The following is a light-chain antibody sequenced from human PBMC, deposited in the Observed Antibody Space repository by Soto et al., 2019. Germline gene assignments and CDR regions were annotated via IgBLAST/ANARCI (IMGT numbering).Light chain of an antibody. CDR1: QSVSSN. CDR2: GAF. J-gene: IGKJ2*01. Sequence: EIVMTQSPATLSVSPGEGVTLSCRASQSVSSNLAWYQQKPGQAPRLLIFGAFIRATGIPARFSGSGSGTEFTLTISSLQSEDFAFYYCQQYNNWPRTFGQGTELEIK. CDR3: QQYNNWPRT. V-gene: IGKV3-15*01.